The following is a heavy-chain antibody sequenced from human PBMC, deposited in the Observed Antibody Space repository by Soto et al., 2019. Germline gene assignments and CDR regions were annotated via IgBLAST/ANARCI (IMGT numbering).Heavy chain of an antibody. D-gene: IGHD2-15*01. CDR2: IYSGGLT. J-gene: IGHJ4*02. Sequence: GGSLRLSCAASKLTVGSSYMTWVRQAPGKGLEWVSVIYSGGLTYYADSVKGRFTISRDTSKNTLYLQMKTLRADDTAVYYCASSAGFCSGGSCYDYWGQGTLVTVS. CDR3: ASSAGFCSGGSCYDY. CDR1: KLTVGSSY. V-gene: IGHV3-53*01.